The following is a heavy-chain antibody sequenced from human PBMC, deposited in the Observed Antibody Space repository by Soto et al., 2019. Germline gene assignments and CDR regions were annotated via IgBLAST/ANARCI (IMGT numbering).Heavy chain of an antibody. D-gene: IGHD2-15*01. Sequence: EVQLLESGGGLVQPGGSLRLSCAASGFTFSSYVMSWVRQAPGKGLEWVSAISGSGGSTYYADSVKGRITISRDNSKNTLYLQMNSLRAEDTAVYYCAKGGDDCSGGTCYYYYYGMDVWGQGTTVTVSS. V-gene: IGHV3-23*01. CDR3: AKGGDDCSGGTCYYYYYGMDV. J-gene: IGHJ6*02. CDR1: GFTFSSYV. CDR2: ISGSGGST.